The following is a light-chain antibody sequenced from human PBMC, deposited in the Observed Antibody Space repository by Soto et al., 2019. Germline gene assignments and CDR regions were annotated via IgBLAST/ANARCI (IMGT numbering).Light chain of an antibody. CDR1: QDINNY. CDR2: DAS. V-gene: IGKV1-33*01. CDR3: QQYNNHLPIT. Sequence: DIQMTQSPSSLSASVGDRVTITCQASQDINNYLNWYQHKPGKAPKLLIYDASNLETGVPTRFSGSVSGKDFSFTISSLQPEYIATYYCQQYNNHLPITFGRGTRLEIK. J-gene: IGKJ5*01.